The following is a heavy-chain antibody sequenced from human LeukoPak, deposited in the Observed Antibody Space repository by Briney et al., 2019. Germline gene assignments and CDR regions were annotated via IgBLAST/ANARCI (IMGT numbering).Heavy chain of an antibody. CDR1: GFTFSYYS. CDR3: ARVDTAMVPDY. CDR2: ISSDGSNK. J-gene: IGHJ4*02. Sequence: GGSLRLSCAASGFTFSYYSMHWVRQAPGKGLEWVAVISSDGSNKYYADSVKGRFTISRDNSKNTLYLQMNSLRAEDTAVYYCARVDTAMVPDYWGQGTLVTVSS. D-gene: IGHD5-18*01. V-gene: IGHV3-30-3*01.